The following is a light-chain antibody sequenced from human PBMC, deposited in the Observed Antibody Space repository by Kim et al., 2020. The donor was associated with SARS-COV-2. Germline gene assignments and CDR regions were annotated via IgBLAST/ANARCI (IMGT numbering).Light chain of an antibody. CDR2: AAS. CDR1: QDISND. V-gene: IGKV1-17*03. Sequence: ASVGDRVIITCRASQDISNDLVWFQQKPGKVPQRLIYAASSLQGGVPSRFSGSGSGTDFTLTISSLQPEDFATYFCLQHNSYPWTFGQGTKVDIK. CDR3: LQHNSYPWT. J-gene: IGKJ1*01.